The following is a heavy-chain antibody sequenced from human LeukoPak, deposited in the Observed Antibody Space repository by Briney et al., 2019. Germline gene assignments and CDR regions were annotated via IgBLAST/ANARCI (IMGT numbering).Heavy chain of an antibody. V-gene: IGHV3-53*01. Sequence: GGSLRLSCAASGYTVSSNYMSWVRQAPGKGLEWVSVIYSGGSTYYADSVKGRFTISRDNSKNTLYLQMNSLRAEDTAVYYCARDRDDAFDIWGQGTTVTVSS. CDR1: GYTVSSNY. CDR3: ARDRDDAFDI. CDR2: IYSGGST. J-gene: IGHJ3*02.